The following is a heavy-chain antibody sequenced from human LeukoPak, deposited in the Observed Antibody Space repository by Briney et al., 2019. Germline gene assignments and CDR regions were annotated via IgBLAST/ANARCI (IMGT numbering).Heavy chain of an antibody. J-gene: IGHJ4*02. CDR2: MSSSSGLI. V-gene: IGHV3-21*01. CDR1: GFTFSRYS. D-gene: IGHD1-26*01. Sequence: GGSLRLSCAASGFTFSRYSMNWVRQAPGKGLEWVSSMSSSSGLIYYGDSVKGRFTVSRDNAKRSLYLQMNSLRADDSAVYYCAREFDGSASGADYWGQGTLVTVSS. CDR3: AREFDGSASGADY.